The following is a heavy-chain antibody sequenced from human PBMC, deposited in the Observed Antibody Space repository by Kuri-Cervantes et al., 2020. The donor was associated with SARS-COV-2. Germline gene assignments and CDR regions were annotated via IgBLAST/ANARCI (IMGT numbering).Heavy chain of an antibody. V-gene: IGHV3-15*01. D-gene: IGHD4/OR15-4a*01. CDR1: GFIFGNAW. CDR3: TTGRPHRPARVWWTSYYYYGMDV. J-gene: IGHJ6*02. CDR2: IKRKADGGTT. Sequence: GGSLRLSCAASGFIFGNAWMSWVRQAPGKGLEWVGRIKRKADGGTTDYAAPVKGRFTISRDDSKNTLYLQMNSLKTEDTAVYYCTTGRPHRPARVWWTSYYYYGMDVWGQGTTVTVSS.